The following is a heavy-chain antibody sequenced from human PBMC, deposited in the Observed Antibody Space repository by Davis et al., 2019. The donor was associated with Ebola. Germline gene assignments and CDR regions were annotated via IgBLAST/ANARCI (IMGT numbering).Heavy chain of an antibody. CDR1: GYTFTNYG. CDR2: INPNSGGT. D-gene: IGHD1-26*01. Sequence: ASVKVSCKASGYTFTNYGITWVRQAPGQGLEWMGRINPNSGGTNYAQKFQGRVTMTRDTSISTAYMELSRLRSDDTAVYYCARIVSGSYSDYWGQGTLVTVSS. V-gene: IGHV1-2*06. J-gene: IGHJ4*02. CDR3: ARIVSGSYSDY.